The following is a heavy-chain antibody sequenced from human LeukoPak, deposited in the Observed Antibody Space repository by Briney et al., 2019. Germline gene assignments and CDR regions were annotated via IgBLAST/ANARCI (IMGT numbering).Heavy chain of an antibody. CDR1: GYTFTGYY. D-gene: IGHD4-17*01. CDR2: IIPIFGTA. Sequence: SVKVSCKASGYTFTGYYMHWVRQAPGQGLEWMGGIIPIFGTANYAQKFQGRVTITADESTSTAYMELSSLRSEDTAVYYCARGTTVTTLCRYWGQGTLVTVSS. CDR3: ARGTTVTTLCRY. V-gene: IGHV1-69*13. J-gene: IGHJ4*02.